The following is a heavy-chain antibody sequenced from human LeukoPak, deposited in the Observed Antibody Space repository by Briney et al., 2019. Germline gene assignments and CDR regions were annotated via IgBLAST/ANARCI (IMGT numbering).Heavy chain of an antibody. J-gene: IGHJ4*02. CDR3: ARDSGSYYSYFDY. CDR2: INAGNGNT. V-gene: IGHV1-3*01. CDR1: GYTFTSYG. Sequence: ASVKVSCKASGYTFTSYGISWVRQAPGQRLEWMGWINAGNGNTKYSQKFQGRVTITRDTSASTAYMELSSLRSEDTAVYYCARDSGSYYSYFDYWGQGTLVTVSS. D-gene: IGHD1-26*01.